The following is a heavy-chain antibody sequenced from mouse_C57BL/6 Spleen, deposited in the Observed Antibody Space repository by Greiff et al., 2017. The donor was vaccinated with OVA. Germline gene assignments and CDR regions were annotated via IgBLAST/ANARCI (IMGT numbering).Heavy chain of an antibody. Sequence: EVKVVESGGGLVKPGGSLKLSCAASGFTFSDYGMHWVRQAPEKGLEWVAYISSGSSTIYYADTVKGRFTISRDNAKNTLFLQMTSLRSEDTAMYYCAKLGGDYAMDYWGQGTSVTVSS. CDR1: GFTFSDYG. CDR2: ISSGSSTI. V-gene: IGHV5-17*01. J-gene: IGHJ4*01. CDR3: AKLGGDYAMDY. D-gene: IGHD4-1*01.